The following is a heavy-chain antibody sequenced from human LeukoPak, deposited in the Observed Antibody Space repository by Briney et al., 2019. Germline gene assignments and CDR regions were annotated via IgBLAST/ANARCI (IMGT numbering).Heavy chain of an antibody. J-gene: IGHJ4*02. CDR3: ARLQTVAGTGLDY. CDR2: IYFSGGT. Sequence: SETLSLTCTVSGGSISSHYWSWIRQPPGKGLDWIGYIYFSGGTNYNPSLKSRVTISVDTSKNQFSLKLSSVTAADTAVYYCARLQTVAGTGLDYWGQGTLVTVSS. CDR1: GGSISSHY. V-gene: IGHV4-59*08. D-gene: IGHD6-19*01.